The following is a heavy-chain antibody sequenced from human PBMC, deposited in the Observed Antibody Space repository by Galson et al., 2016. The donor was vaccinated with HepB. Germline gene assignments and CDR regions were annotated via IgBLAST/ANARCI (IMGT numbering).Heavy chain of an antibody. J-gene: IGHJ5*02. D-gene: IGHD2-15*01. CDR2: VSGDSGQT. CDR3: ARDISTYSGGGGWFDP. Sequence: SVKVSCKAAGYRFTSYGFSWVRQAPGHGLEWMGWVSGDSGQTNYAQKFQGRVTLTRDTSTTTAYMELRSLREDDTATYYCARDISTYSGGGGWFDPWGQGTLVIVSS. V-gene: IGHV1-18*01. CDR1: GYRFTSYG.